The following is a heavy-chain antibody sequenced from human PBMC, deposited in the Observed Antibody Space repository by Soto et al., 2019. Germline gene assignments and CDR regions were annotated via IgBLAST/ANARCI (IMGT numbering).Heavy chain of an antibody. CDR1: GYTLTELS. V-gene: IGHV1-24*01. J-gene: IGHJ4*02. Sequence: ASVKVSCKVSGYTLTELSMRWVRQAPGKGLEWMGGFDPEDGETIYAQKFQGRVTMTEDTSTDTAYMELSSLRSEDTAVYYCATVFGVGHPSDYWGQGTLVTVSS. CDR2: FDPEDGET. D-gene: IGHD3-3*01. CDR3: ATVFGVGHPSDY.